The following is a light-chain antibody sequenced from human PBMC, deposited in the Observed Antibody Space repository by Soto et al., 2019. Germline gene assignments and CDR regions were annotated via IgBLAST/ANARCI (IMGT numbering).Light chain of an antibody. J-gene: IGKJ1*01. CDR3: QQSYSTLWS. CDR1: QSISSY. CDR2: AAS. V-gene: IGKV1-39*01. Sequence: DVQMTQYKYSLSASVGDRVTITCRASQSISSYLNWYQQKPGKAPKLLIYAASSLQSGVPSRFSGSGSGTDFTLTISSLQPEDFATYYCQQSYSTLWSFCDGTNVDIK.